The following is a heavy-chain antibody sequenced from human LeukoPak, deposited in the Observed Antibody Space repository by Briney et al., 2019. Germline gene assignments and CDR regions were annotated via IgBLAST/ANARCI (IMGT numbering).Heavy chain of an antibody. V-gene: IGHV1-69*04. J-gene: IGHJ4*02. CDR1: GGTFSSYA. CDR3: ARGPEEMATI. D-gene: IGHD5-24*01. Sequence: SVKVSCKASGGTFSSYAISWVRQAPGQGLEWMGRIIPILGIANYAQKFQGRVTITADKSTSAAYMELSSLRSEDTAVYYCARGPEEMATIWGQGTLVTVSS. CDR2: IIPILGIA.